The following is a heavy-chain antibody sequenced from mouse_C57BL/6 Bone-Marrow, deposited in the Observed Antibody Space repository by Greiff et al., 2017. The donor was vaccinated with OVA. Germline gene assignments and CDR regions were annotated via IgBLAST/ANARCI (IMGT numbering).Heavy chain of an antibody. CDR2: IWTGGGT. V-gene: IGHV2-9-1*01. CDR3: ARNYYGSSRYWDFDV. Sequence: VQLQESGPGLVAPSQSLSITCTVSGFSLTSYAVSWVRQPPGKGLEWLGVIWTGGGTNYNSALKSRLSISKDNSKSQVFLKMNSLQTDDTARYYCARNYYGSSRYWDFDVWGTGNTGTVSS. D-gene: IGHD1-1*01. J-gene: IGHJ1*03. CDR1: GFSLTSYA.